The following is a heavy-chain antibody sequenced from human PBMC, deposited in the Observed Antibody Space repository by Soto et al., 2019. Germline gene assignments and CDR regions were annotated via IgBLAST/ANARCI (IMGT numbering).Heavy chain of an antibody. CDR3: ARLYGDSQYYYYYYYMDV. J-gene: IGHJ6*03. CDR2: IYYSGST. V-gene: IGHV4-39*01. Sequence: SETLSLTCTVSGGSISSSSYYWGWIRQPPGKGLEWIGSIYYSGSTYYNPSLKSRVTISVDTSKNQFSLKLSSVTAADTAVYYCARLYGDSQYYYYYYYMDVWGKGTTVTVSS. D-gene: IGHD4-17*01. CDR1: GGSISSSSYY.